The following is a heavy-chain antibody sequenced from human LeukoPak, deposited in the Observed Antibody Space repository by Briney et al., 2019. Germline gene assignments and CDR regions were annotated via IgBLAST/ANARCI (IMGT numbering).Heavy chain of an antibody. V-gene: IGHV3-30-3*01. J-gene: IGHJ4*02. CDR3: ARAPVEWELPHRTPYFDY. CDR2: ISYDGSNK. Sequence: GGSLRLSCAASGFTFSSYAMHWVRQAPGKGLEWVAVISYDGSNKYYADSVKSRFTISRDNSKNTLYLQMNSLRAEDTAVYYCARAPVEWELPHRTPYFDYWGQGTLVTVSS. CDR1: GFTFSSYA. D-gene: IGHD1-26*01.